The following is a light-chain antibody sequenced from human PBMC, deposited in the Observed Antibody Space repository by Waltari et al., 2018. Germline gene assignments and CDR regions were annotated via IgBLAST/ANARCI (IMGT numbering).Light chain of an antibody. V-gene: IGLV1-44*01. CDR1: TSNIGRNT. J-gene: IGLJ2*01. CDR2: TDD. CDR3: SAWDDNLNGVI. Sequence: QSVLTQPPSASGTPGQRVTISCSGSTSNIGRNTLIWYQQLPGTAPKLLIYTDDQRPSGVPDRFSGSKSGTSASLAISGPQSEDEAHYHCSAWDDNLNGVIFGGGTKLTVL.